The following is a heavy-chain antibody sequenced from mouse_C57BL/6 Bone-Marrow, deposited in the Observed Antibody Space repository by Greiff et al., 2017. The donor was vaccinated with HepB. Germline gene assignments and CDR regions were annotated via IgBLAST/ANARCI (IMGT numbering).Heavy chain of an antibody. CDR2: IDPENCDT. Sequence: EVQLQQSGAELVRPGASVKLSCTASGFNIKDDYMHWVKQRPEQGLEWIGWIDPENCDTEYASKFQGKATITADTASNTAYLQLSSLTSEDTAVYYCTTVGDLYAMDYWGQGTSVTVSS. V-gene: IGHV14-4*01. CDR1: GFNIKDDY. D-gene: IGHD2-13*01. J-gene: IGHJ4*01. CDR3: TTVGDLYAMDY.